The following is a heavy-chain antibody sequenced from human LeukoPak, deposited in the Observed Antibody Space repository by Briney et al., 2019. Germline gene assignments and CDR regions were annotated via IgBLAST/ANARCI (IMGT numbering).Heavy chain of an antibody. Sequence: SETLSLTCTVSGGSISSYYWSWIRQPPGKGLEWIGYIYYSGSTNYNPSLKSRVTISVDTSKNQFSLKLSSVTAADTAVYYCAREGIAVARGFDYWGQGALVTVSS. CDR2: IYYSGST. D-gene: IGHD6-19*01. V-gene: IGHV4-59*01. CDR1: GGSISSYY. CDR3: AREGIAVARGFDY. J-gene: IGHJ4*02.